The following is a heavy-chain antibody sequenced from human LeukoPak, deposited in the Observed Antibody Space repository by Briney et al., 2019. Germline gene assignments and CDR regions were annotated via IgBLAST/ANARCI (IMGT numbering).Heavy chain of an antibody. J-gene: IGHJ4*02. CDR1: GFTFSSYA. CDR2: ISGSGGST. V-gene: IGHV3-23*01. D-gene: IGHD2-2*01. CDR3: AKGFREGCSSTSCYATPFFDY. Sequence: GGSLRLSCAASGFTFSSYAMSWVRQAPGKGLEWVSAISGSGGSTYYADSMKGRFTISRDNSKNTLYLQMNSLRAEDTAVYYCAKGFREGCSSTSCYATPFFDYWGQGTLVTVSS.